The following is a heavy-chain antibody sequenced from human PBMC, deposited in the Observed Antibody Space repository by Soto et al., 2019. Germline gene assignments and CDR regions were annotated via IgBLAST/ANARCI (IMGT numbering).Heavy chain of an antibody. Sequence: SETLSLTCTVSGGSISSYYWSWIRQPAGKGLEWIGRIYTSGSTNYNPSLKSRVTMSVDTPKNQFSLKLSSVTAADTAVYYCARDVSFRVPAAILGYYYYGMDVWGQGTTVTVSS. CDR3: ARDVSFRVPAAILGYYYYGMDV. V-gene: IGHV4-4*07. J-gene: IGHJ6*02. CDR1: GGSISSYY. CDR2: IYTSGST. D-gene: IGHD2-2*02.